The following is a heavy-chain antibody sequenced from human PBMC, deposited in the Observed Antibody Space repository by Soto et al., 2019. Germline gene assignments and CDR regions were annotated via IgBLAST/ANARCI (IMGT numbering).Heavy chain of an antibody. CDR3: ARLTRDTIFGVVIKPRYYMDV. Sequence: SETLSLTCTVSGGSISSGGYYWSWIRQHPGKGLEWIGYIYYSGSTYYNPSLKSRVTISVDTSKNQFSLELSSVTAADTAVYYCARLTRDTIFGVVIKPRYYMDVWGKGTTVTVSS. CDR2: IYYSGST. D-gene: IGHD3-3*01. V-gene: IGHV4-31*03. J-gene: IGHJ6*03. CDR1: GGSISSGGYY.